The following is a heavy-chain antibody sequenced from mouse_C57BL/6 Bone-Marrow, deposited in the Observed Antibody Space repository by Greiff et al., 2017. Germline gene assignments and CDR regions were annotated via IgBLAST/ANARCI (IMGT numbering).Heavy chain of an antibody. CDR3: SRYSNFSYYAMDY. CDR2: IDPSDSYT. CDR1: GYTFTSYW. J-gene: IGHJ4*01. V-gene: IGHV1-50*01. D-gene: IGHD2-5*01. Sequence: QVQLQQPGPELVKPGASVKLSCKASGYTFTSYWMQWVKQRPGQGLEWIGEIDPSDSYTNYNQKFKGKATLTVDTSSSTAYMQRSSLTSADSADXYCSRYSNFSYYAMDYWGQGTSVTVSS.